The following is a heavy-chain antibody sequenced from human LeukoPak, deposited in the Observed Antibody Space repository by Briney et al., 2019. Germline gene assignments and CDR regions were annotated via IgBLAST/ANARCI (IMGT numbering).Heavy chain of an antibody. CDR2: INHSGST. CDR1: GGSFSGYY. D-gene: IGHD3-16*02. CDR3: ARGELRLGELSSYGGH. J-gene: IGHJ4*02. V-gene: IGHV4-34*01. Sequence: SETPSLTCAVYGGSFSGYYWSWIRQPPGKGLEWIGEINHSGSTNYNPSLKSRVTISVDTSKNQFSLKLSSVTAADTAVYYCARGELRLGELSSYGGHWGQGTLVTVSS.